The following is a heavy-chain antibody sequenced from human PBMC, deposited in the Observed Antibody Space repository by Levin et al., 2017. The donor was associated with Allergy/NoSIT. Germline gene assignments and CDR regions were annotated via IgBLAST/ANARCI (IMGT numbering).Heavy chain of an antibody. CDR3: AKQDLIGSGYWNY. CDR2: ISGSGGST. Sequence: GGSLRLSCAASGFTFRSYAMSWVRQAPGKGLEWVSTISGSGGSTYYADSVKGRFTISRDNSKNTLYLQMNSLRAEDTAVYYCAKQDLIGSGYWNYWGQGTLVTVSS. D-gene: IGHD3-22*01. J-gene: IGHJ4*02. CDR1: GFTFRSYA. V-gene: IGHV3-23*01.